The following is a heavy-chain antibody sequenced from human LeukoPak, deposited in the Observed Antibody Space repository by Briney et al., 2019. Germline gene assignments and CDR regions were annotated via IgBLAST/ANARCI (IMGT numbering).Heavy chain of an antibody. Sequence: PGGSLRLSCAASGFTFSSYSMNWVRQASGKGLEWVSYISSSSSTIYYADSVKGRFTISRDNAKNSLYLQMNSLRAEDTAVYYCARDGPYYYGSGSRYYFDYWGQGTLVTVSS. J-gene: IGHJ4*02. CDR3: ARDGPYYYGSGSRYYFDY. D-gene: IGHD3-10*01. CDR2: ISSSSSTI. V-gene: IGHV3-48*01. CDR1: GFTFSSYS.